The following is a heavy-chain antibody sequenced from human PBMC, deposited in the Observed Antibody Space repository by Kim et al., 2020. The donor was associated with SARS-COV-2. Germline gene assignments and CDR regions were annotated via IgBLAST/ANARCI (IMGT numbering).Heavy chain of an antibody. Sequence: GESLKISCKGSGYSFTSYWIGWVRQMPGKGLEWMGIIYPGDSDTRYSPSFQGQVTISADKSISTAYLQWSSLKASDTAMYYCARPPQRPNWVGGYWYFDLWGRGTLVTVSS. CDR1: GYSFTSYW. CDR3: ARPPQRPNWVGGYWYFDL. J-gene: IGHJ2*01. CDR2: IYPGDSDT. V-gene: IGHV5-51*01. D-gene: IGHD7-27*01.